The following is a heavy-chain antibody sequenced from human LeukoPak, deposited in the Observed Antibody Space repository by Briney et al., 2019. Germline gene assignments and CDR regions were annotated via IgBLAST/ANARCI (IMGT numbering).Heavy chain of an antibody. D-gene: IGHD3-10*01. V-gene: IGHV1-69*01. CDR3: ATRRVWFGELLSYYFDY. CDR1: GGTFSSYA. CDR2: IIPIFGTA. J-gene: IGHJ4*02. Sequence: SVKVSCKASGGTFSSYAIGWVRQAPGQGLEWMGGIIPIFGTANYAQKFQGRVTITADESTSTAYMELSSLRSEDTAVYYCATRRVWFGELLSYYFDYWGQGTLVTVSS.